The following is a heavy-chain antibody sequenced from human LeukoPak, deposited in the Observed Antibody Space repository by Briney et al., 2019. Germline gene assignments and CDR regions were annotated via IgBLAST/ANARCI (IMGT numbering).Heavy chain of an antibody. J-gene: IGHJ6*02. CDR2: IYRGGNT. V-gene: IGHV3-66*01. Sequence: GGSLRLSCAASGFTVSSNYMSWVRQAPGKGLEWVSVIYRGGNTYYADSVKGRFTISRDNSKNTLYLQMNSLRAEDTAVYYCARDRVSPSGLDAWGQGTTVTVSS. CDR1: GFTVSSNY. CDR3: ARDRVSPSGLDA.